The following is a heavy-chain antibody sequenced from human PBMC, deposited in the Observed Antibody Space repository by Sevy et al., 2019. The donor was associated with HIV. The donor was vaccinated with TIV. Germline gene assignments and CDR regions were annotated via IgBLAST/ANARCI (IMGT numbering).Heavy chain of an antibody. CDR3: TTGHPELGI. J-gene: IGHJ4*02. V-gene: IGHV3-7*01. CDR2: IKQDGSEM. Sequence: GGSLRLSCAASGFPFSSHWMTWVRQAPGKGLDWVASIKQDGSEMNYVDSVKGRFTISRDNAKNSVYLQMNSLRVEDAAMYYCTTGHPELGIRGQGTLVTVSS. CDR1: GFPFSSHW. D-gene: IGHD1-26*01.